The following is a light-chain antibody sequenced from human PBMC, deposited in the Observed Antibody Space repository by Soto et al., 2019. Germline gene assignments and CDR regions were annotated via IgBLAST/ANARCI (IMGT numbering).Light chain of an antibody. Sequence: QSALTQPPSVSGSPGQSVTISCTGTSSDVGSYNRVSWYQQPPATAPKLMIYEVSNRPSGVPDRFSGSKSGNTASLTISGLQAEDEADYYCSSLTSSSTFVFGTGTKLTVL. CDR1: SSDVGSYNR. V-gene: IGLV2-18*02. CDR2: EVS. CDR3: SSLTSSSTFV. J-gene: IGLJ1*01.